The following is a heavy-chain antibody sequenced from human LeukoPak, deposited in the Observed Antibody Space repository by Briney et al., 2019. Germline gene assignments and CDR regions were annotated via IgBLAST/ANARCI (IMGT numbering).Heavy chain of an antibody. CDR1: VFTFRNYG. Sequence: GGSLRLSRSASVFTFRNYGMHGVRQAPGRGLEYVSTISSYGGSTYYADLVKGRFTISRDNTKNTLYLQMSSLRAEDTAVYYCVKDLYSYSFDYWGQGTLVTVSS. D-gene: IGHD2-8*01. CDR2: ISSYGGST. CDR3: VKDLYSYSFDY. J-gene: IGHJ4*02. V-gene: IGHV3-64D*09.